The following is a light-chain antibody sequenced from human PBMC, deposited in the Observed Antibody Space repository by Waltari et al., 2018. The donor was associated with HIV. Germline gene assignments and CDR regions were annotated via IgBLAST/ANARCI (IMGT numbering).Light chain of an antibody. J-gene: IGKJ1*01. CDR1: QSVSSN. V-gene: IGKV3-15*01. CDR3: QQYNNWPPTWT. CDR2: GAS. Sequence: EMVMTQSPATLSVSPGERATLSCRASQSVSSNLAWYQPKPGQAPRLLIYGASTRATGIPARFSGSGSGTEFTLTISSLQSEDFAVYYCQQYNNWPPTWTFGQGTKVEIK.